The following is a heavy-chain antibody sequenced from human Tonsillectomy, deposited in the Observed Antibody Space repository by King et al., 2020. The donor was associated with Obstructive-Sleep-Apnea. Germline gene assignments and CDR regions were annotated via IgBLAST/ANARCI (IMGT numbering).Heavy chain of an antibody. CDR2: IGSSAGSTYST. V-gene: IGHV3-23*04. CDR3: ARGIAAAGDY. D-gene: IGHD6-13*01. CDR1: GFTFSNYA. Sequence: VQLVESGGGLVQPGGSLRVSCAASGFTFSNYAMIWVRQAPGKGLEWVSGIGSSAGSTYSTYYADSVKGRFTISRDNSKNTLYLQMNSLRAEDTAIYYCARGIAAAGDYWGQGTLATGAS. J-gene: IGHJ4*02.